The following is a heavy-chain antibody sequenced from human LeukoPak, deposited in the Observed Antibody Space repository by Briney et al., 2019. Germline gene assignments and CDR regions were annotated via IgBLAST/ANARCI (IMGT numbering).Heavy chain of an antibody. J-gene: IGHJ4*02. Sequence: GGSLRLSCAASGFTFNNYAMSWVRQAPGKGLEWVSSISSSSSYIYYADSVKGRFTISRDNAKNSLYLQMNSLRAEDTAVYYCARDLYGDYVFDYWGQGTLVTVSS. CDR2: ISSSSSYI. V-gene: IGHV3-21*01. CDR1: GFTFNNYA. CDR3: ARDLYGDYVFDY. D-gene: IGHD4-17*01.